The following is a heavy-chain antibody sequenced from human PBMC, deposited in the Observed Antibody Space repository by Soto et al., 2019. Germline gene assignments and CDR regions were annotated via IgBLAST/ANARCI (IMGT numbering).Heavy chain of an antibody. Sequence: EVHLVESGGGLVMPGGSLRLSCAASAFTFSNVWMSWVRQAPGKGLEWVGRIRRETDGGTTDFAAPVKGRFTISRDDSKNMLYLQMNSLKIEDTAMYYCATEWASVAATGTGYYFDYWGQGTLVTVSS. CDR1: AFTFSNVW. CDR3: ATEWASVAATGTGYYFDY. D-gene: IGHD6-13*01. V-gene: IGHV3-15*01. J-gene: IGHJ4*02. CDR2: IRRETDGGTT.